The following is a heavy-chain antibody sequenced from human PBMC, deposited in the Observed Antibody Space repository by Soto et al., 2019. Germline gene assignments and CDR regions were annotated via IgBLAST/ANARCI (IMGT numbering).Heavy chain of an antibody. D-gene: IGHD2-15*01. V-gene: IGHV4-30-4*01. CDR2: IYYSGST. CDR3: ARGGYCSGNSCYSYYYYGMDV. Sequence: PSETLSLTCTVSGGSISSGDYYWSWIRQSPGKGLEWIGYIYYSGSTYYNPSLKSRVTISVDTSKNQFSLKLSSVTAADTAVYYCARGGYCSGNSCYSYYYYGMDVWGQGTTVTVSS. CDR1: GGSISSGDYY. J-gene: IGHJ6*02.